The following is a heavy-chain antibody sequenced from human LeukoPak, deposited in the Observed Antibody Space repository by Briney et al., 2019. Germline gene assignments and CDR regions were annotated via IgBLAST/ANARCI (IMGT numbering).Heavy chain of an antibody. CDR2: IGAYNGNT. D-gene: IGHD3-22*01. J-gene: IGHJ4*02. V-gene: IGHV1-18*01. Sequence: ASVKVSCKASGYTFTTYGINWVRQAPGQGLEWMGWIGAYNGNTNYAQKFQGRVTMTTDTSTSTAYMELRSLRSDDTAVYYCARVPGAYYYDSSTYNPPFFDYWGQGTLVTVSS. CDR1: GYTFTTYG. CDR3: ARVPGAYYYDSSTYNPPFFDY.